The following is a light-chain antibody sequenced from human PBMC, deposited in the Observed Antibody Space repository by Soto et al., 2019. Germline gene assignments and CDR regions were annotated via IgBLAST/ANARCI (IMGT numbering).Light chain of an antibody. CDR3: VSYTTSASYV. Sequence: QSVLTQPASVPGSPGQSITISCTGTSSDVGNYIFVSWYRQHPGKAPKLMIYDINNRPSGVSNRFSGSKSGNTASLTISGLQAEDEADYYCVSYTTSASYVFGTGTKLTVL. V-gene: IGLV2-14*01. CDR1: SSDVGNYIF. CDR2: DIN. J-gene: IGLJ1*01.